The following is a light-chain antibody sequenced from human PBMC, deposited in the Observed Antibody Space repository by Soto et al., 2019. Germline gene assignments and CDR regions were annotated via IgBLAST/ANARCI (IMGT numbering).Light chain of an antibody. J-gene: IGKJ1*01. CDR3: QQSYSTPRT. CDR2: DAS. Sequence: EIVLTQSPATLSLSPGESATLSCRASRSVSNYLAWYQQKPGQAPRLLIYDASSRPTDIPARFSGSGSGTDFTLTISSLEPEDFATYFCQQSYSTPRTFGQGTKVEVK. CDR1: RSVSNY. V-gene: IGKV3-11*01.